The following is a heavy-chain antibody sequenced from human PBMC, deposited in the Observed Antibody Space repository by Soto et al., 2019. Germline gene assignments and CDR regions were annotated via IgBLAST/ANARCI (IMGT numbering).Heavy chain of an antibody. Sequence: SLRLSCAASGFTFSSYSMNWVRQAPGKGLEWVSYISSSSSTIYYADSVKGRFTISRDNAKNSLYLQMNSLRAEDTAVYYCARDDGILTGYYLLPDYWGQGTLVTVSS. CDR2: ISSSSSTI. CDR3: ARDDGILTGYYLLPDY. D-gene: IGHD3-9*01. CDR1: GFTFSSYS. J-gene: IGHJ4*02. V-gene: IGHV3-48*01.